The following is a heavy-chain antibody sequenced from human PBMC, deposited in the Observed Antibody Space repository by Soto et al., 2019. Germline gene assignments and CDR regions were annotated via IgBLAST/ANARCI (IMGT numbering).Heavy chain of an antibody. Sequence: EVQLVETGGGLIQPGGSLRLSCAASGFTVSSNYMSWVRQAPGKGLEWVSVIYSGGSTYYADSVKGRFTISRDNSKNTLYLQMNSLRAEDTAVYYCASHGLRIAVAGTGGAFDIWGQGTMVTVSS. J-gene: IGHJ3*02. CDR1: GFTVSSNY. D-gene: IGHD6-19*01. V-gene: IGHV3-53*02. CDR3: ASHGLRIAVAGTGGAFDI. CDR2: IYSGGST.